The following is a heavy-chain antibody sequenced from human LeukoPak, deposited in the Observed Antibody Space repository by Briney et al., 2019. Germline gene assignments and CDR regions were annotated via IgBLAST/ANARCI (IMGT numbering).Heavy chain of an antibody. CDR2: ISSSSSYI. CDR3: ARDSLGDCSGGSCYFFDY. J-gene: IGHJ4*02. CDR1: GFTFSSYS. Sequence: GGSLRLSCAASGFTFSSYSMNWVRQAPGKGLEWVSSISSSSSYIYYADSVKGRFTISRDNAKNSLYLQMNSLRAEVTAVYYCARDSLGDCSGGSCYFFDYWGQGTLVTVSS. D-gene: IGHD2-15*01. V-gene: IGHV3-21*01.